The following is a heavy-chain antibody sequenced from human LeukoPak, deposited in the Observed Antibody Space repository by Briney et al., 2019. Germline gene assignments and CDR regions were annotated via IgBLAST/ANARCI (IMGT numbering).Heavy chain of an antibody. D-gene: IGHD2-15*01. Sequence: GGSLRLSCEASGFTFSSYEMSWVRQAPGKGQEWVSYISGSGNTIYYADSVKGQFIISRDNAKNSLYLQMNSLRAEDTAVYYCARAPWWNGMDVWGKGTTVTVSS. J-gene: IGHJ6*04. CDR3: ARAPWWNGMDV. CDR2: ISGSGNTI. V-gene: IGHV3-48*03. CDR1: GFTFSSYE.